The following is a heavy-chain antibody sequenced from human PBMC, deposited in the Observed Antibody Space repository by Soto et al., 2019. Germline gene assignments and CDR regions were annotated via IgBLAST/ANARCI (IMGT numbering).Heavy chain of an antibody. CDR2: NYYSGIT. V-gene: IGHV4-31*03. D-gene: IGHD6-6*01. CDR1: GGSISSGGYY. CDR3: ARVSSIAGLYYGMDV. J-gene: IGHJ6*02. Sequence: PSETLSLTCTVSGGSISSGGYYGTWIRQHPGKGLEWIGYNYYSGITYYNPSLKSRVTISLDTSKNQFSLKLSSVTAADTAVYYCARVSSIAGLYYGMDVWGQGTTVTVSS.